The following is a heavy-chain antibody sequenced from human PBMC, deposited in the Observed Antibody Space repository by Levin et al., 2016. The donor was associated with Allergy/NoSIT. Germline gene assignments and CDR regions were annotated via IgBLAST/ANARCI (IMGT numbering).Heavy chain of an antibody. CDR2: ISSSSSYI. J-gene: IGHJ4*02. D-gene: IGHD3-10*01. V-gene: IGHV3-21*01. CDR3: AREREGYYYGSGSDFDY. Sequence: WIRQPPGKGLEWVSSISSSSSYIYYADSVKGRFTISRDNAKNSLYLQMNSLRAEDTAVYYCAREREGYYYGSGSDFDYWGQGTLVTVSS.